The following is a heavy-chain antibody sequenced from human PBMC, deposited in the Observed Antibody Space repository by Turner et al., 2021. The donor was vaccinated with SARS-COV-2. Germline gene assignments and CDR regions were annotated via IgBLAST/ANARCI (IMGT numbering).Heavy chain of an antibody. CDR3: LGRDIVVVLVAISEVDY. D-gene: IGHD2-2*01. Sequence: QVQLVQSGAEVKKPGASVKVSCKVSGYTLTELSMHWVRQAPGKGLEWMGGFDPEDGETIYAQKFQGTVTMTEDTSTDTAYMELSSLRSEDTAVYYCLGRDIVVVLVAISEVDYWGQGTLVTVSS. V-gene: IGHV1-24*01. CDR1: GYTLTELS. J-gene: IGHJ4*02. CDR2: FDPEDGET.